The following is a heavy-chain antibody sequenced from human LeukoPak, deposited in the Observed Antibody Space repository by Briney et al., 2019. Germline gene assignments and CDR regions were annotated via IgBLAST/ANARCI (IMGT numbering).Heavy chain of an antibody. CDR3: AREAFWRDLGDY. CDR2: INPNSGGT. Sequence: ASVKVSCKASGYTFTGYYMHWVRQAPGQGLEWMGWINPNSGGTNYAQKFQGRVTMTRDTSISTAYMELSRLRSDDTAVYYCAREAFWRDLGDYWGQGTLVTVSS. J-gene: IGHJ4*02. CDR1: GYTFTGYY. V-gene: IGHV1-2*02. D-gene: IGHD3-3*01.